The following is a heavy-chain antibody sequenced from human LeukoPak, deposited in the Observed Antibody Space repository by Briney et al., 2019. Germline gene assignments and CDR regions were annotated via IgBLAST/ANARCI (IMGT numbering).Heavy chain of an antibody. D-gene: IGHD6-19*01. J-gene: IGHJ4*02. CDR2: ICYSGST. CDR1: GGSISGNC. V-gene: IGHV4-59*01. Sequence: SETLSLTCTVSGGSISGNCWSWIRQPPGKGLEWIAYICYSGSTNYNPSLKSRVTISVDTSKNQFSLKLSSVTAADTAVYYCASVAGPFDCWGQGTLVTVSS. CDR3: ASVAGPFDC.